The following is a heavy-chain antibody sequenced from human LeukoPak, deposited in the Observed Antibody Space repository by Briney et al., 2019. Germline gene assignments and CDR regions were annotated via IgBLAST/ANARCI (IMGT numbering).Heavy chain of an antibody. CDR2: IIPILGIA. Sequence: GASVKVSCKASGGTLSSYAISWVRQAPGQGLEWMGRIIPILGIANYAQKFQGRVTITADKSTSTAYMELSSLRSEDTAVYYCAREGGWSPWYFDYWGQGTLVTVSS. J-gene: IGHJ4*02. CDR1: GGTLSSYA. D-gene: IGHD6-19*01. CDR3: AREGGWSPWYFDY. V-gene: IGHV1-69*04.